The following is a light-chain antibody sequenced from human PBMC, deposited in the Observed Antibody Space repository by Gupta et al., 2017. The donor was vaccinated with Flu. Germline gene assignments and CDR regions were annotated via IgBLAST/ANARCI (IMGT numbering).Light chain of an antibody. Sequence: SNIGTNYVYCYQQLPEMAPKLLIYRNNQRPSGVPDRFSGSKSGTSASLAISGLRSEDEADYYCASWDDSLSAHVVFGGGTKLTVL. CDR2: RNN. CDR3: ASWDDSLSAHVV. V-gene: IGLV1-47*01. CDR1: SNIGTNY. J-gene: IGLJ2*01.